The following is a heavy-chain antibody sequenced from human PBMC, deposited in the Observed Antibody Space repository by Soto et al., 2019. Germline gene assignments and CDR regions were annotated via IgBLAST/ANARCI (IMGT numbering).Heavy chain of an antibody. CDR2: IIPIFGTA. Sequence: GASVKVSCKASGGTFSSYAISWVRQAPGQGLEWMGGIIPIFGTANYAQKFQGRVTITADKSTSTAYMELSSLRSEDTAVYYCARALPAYGGNDYWGQGTLVTVSS. V-gene: IGHV1-69*06. CDR3: ARALPAYGGNDY. D-gene: IGHD4-17*01. CDR1: GGTFSSYA. J-gene: IGHJ4*02.